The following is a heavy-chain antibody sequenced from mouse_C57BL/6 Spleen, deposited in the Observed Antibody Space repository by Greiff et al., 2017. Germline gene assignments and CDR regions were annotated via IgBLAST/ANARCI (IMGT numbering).Heavy chain of an antibody. CDR2: IYPGDGDT. Sequence: QVQLQQSGPELVKPGASVKISCKASGYAFSSSWMNWVKQRPGKGLEWIGRIYPGDGDTNYNGKFKGKATLTADKSSSTAYMQLSSLASEDSAVYFCALNGVTTPSYAMDYWGQGTSVTVSS. CDR1: GYAFSSSW. V-gene: IGHV1-82*01. CDR3: ALNGVTTPSYAMDY. D-gene: IGHD2-2*01. J-gene: IGHJ4*01.